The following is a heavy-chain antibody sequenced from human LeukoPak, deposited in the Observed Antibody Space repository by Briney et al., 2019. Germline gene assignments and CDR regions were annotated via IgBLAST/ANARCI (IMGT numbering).Heavy chain of an antibody. J-gene: IGHJ3*02. D-gene: IGHD3-10*01. CDR1: GYTFTGYY. CDR2: INPSGGST. CDR3: ARAGDLRAFDI. Sequence: GAPVKVSCKASGYTFTGYYMHWVRQAPGQGLEWMGIINPSGGSTSYAQKFQGRVTMTRDTSTSTVYMELSSLRSEDTAVYYCARAGDLRAFDIWGQGTMVTVSS. V-gene: IGHV1-46*01.